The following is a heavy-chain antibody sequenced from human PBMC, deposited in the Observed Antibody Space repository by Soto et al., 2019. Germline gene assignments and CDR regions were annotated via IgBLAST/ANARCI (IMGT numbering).Heavy chain of an antibody. V-gene: IGHV4-31*03. D-gene: IGHD6-19*01. CDR3: AREHSGFRAFDI. J-gene: IGHJ3*02. CDR2: IYYSGST. Sequence: SETLSLTCTVSGGSISSGGYYWSWIRQHPGKGLEWIGYIYYSGSTYYNPSLKSRVTISVDTSKNQFSLKLSSVTAADTAVYYCAREHSGFRAFDIWGQGTMVTVSS. CDR1: GGSISSGGYY.